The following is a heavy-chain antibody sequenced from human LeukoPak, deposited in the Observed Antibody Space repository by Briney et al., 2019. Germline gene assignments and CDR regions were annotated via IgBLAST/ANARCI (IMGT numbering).Heavy chain of an antibody. D-gene: IGHD2/OR15-2a*01. CDR3: ARDFSRSMSRDDAFDI. CDR2: INPNSGGT. Sequence: GASVKVSCKASGYTFTGYYMHWVRQAPGQGLEWMGWINPNSGGTNYAQKFQGRVTMTRDTSISTAYMELSRLRSDDTAVYYCARDFSRSMSRDDAFDIWGQGTMVTVSS. V-gene: IGHV1-2*02. CDR1: GYTFTGYY. J-gene: IGHJ3*02.